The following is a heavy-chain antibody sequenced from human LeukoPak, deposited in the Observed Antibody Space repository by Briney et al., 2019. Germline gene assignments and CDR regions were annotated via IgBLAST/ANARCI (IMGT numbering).Heavy chain of an antibody. Sequence: GASGKVSCKASGYTFTSYGISWVRQAPGQGLEWMGWISAYNGNTNYAQKLQGRVTMTTDTSTSTAYMELRSLRSDDTAVYYCARGYCSGGSCLYTWFDPWGQGTLVTVSS. CDR3: ARGYCSGGSCLYTWFDP. CDR2: ISAYNGNT. V-gene: IGHV1-18*01. J-gene: IGHJ5*02. D-gene: IGHD2-15*01. CDR1: GYTFTSYG.